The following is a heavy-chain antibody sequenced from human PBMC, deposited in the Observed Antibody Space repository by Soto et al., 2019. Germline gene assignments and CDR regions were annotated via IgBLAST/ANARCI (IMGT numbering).Heavy chain of an antibody. Sequence: QVQLQESGPGLVKPSETLSLTCTVSGGSISSYYWSWIRQPAGKGLEWIGRIYTSGSTNYNPSLKSRVTMSVDTPKNQFTLKLSSVTAADTAVYYCARETSPGSPRPYYFDYWGQGTLVTVSS. CDR1: GGSISSYY. J-gene: IGHJ4*02. CDR3: ARETSPGSPRPYYFDY. D-gene: IGHD2-15*01. CDR2: IYTSGST. V-gene: IGHV4-4*07.